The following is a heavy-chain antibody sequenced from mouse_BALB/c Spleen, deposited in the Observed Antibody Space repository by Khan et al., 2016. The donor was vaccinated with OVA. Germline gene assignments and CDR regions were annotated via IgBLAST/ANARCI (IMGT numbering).Heavy chain of an antibody. J-gene: IGHJ4*01. CDR2: INTETGEP. CDR1: GYTFTDYS. Sequence: QIQLVQSGPELKKPGETVKISCKASGYTFTDYSMHWVKQAPGKGLKWMGWINTETGEPTYADDFKGRFAFSLETSASTAYLQINNLQDEDTATYCCARNYYGNYGAMDYWGQGTSVTVAS. V-gene: IGHV9-2-1*01. D-gene: IGHD2-1*01. CDR3: ARNYYGNYGAMDY.